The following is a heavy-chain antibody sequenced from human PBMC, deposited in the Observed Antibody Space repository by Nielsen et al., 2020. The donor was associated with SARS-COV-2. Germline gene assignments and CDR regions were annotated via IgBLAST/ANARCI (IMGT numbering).Heavy chain of an antibody. J-gene: IGHJ6*04. CDR2: ISYDGSNK. V-gene: IGHV3-33*05. CDR1: GFTFSSYG. D-gene: IGHD7-27*01. CDR3: AKAGRRDV. Sequence: GESLKISCAASGFTFSSYGMHWVRQAPGKGLEWVAVISYDGSNKYYADSVKGRFTISRDNSKNTLYLQMNSLRAEDTAVYYCAKAGRRDVWGKGTTVTVSS.